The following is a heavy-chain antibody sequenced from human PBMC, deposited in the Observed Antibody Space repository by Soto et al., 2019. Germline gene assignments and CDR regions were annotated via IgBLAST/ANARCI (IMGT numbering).Heavy chain of an antibody. V-gene: IGHV3-30*04. CDR3: AREPYGDSQYFDY. Sequence: QVHLVESGGGMVQPGTSLRLSCTASGFTFNSLSLHWVRQRPDKGLEWVAVISFDGRVTYYADFVKGRFTVSRDNSKNTIALQVNSLRAEDTAVYYCAREPYGDSQYFDYWGQGTLVTVSS. D-gene: IGHD2-21*02. CDR1: GFTFNSLS. J-gene: IGHJ4*02. CDR2: ISFDGRVT.